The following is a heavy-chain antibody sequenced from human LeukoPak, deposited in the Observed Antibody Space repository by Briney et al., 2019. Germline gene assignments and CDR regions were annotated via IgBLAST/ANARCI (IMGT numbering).Heavy chain of an antibody. Sequence: GGSLRLSCAASGFTFSTYGIHWVRQAPGRGLEWVAVISYDGSEKYYPDSVKGRFTISRDNSRNTVFLQMNSLRAEDTAVYYCAKEQNSGWRDFDYWGQGTMVTVSS. CDR2: ISYDGSEK. V-gene: IGHV3-30*18. D-gene: IGHD6-19*01. CDR3: AKEQNSGWRDFDY. J-gene: IGHJ4*02. CDR1: GFTFSTYG.